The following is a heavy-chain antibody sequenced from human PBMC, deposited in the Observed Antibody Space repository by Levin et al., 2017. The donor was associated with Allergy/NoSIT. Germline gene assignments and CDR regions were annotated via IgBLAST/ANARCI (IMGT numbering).Heavy chain of an antibody. Sequence: SETLSLTCTVSGGSISSGDYYWSWIRQPPGKGLEWIGYIYYSGSTYYNPSLKSRVTISVDTSKNQFSLKLSSVTAADTAVYYCAREYQLPIYYYYYGMDVWGQGTTVTVSS. CDR2: IYYSGST. D-gene: IGHD2-2*01. J-gene: IGHJ6*02. CDR1: GGSISSGDYY. CDR3: AREYQLPIYYYYYGMDV. V-gene: IGHV4-30-4*01.